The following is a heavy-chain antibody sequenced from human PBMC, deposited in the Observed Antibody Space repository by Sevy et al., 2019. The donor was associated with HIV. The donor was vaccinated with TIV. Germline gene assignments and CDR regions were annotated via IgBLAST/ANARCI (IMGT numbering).Heavy chain of an antibody. CDR2: IWTEGDDE. J-gene: IGHJ4*02. D-gene: IGHD4-4*01. V-gene: IGHV3-33*01. CDR1: GFTFSTHA. Sequence: GGSLRLSCAAFGFTFSTHAMHWVRQASGKGLEWVAVIWTEGDDESYADSVRGRFTNSRENSKNTLYLQMNSLRSEDTAVYYCATEYSNGFDYWGQGTRVTVSS. CDR3: ATEYSNGFDY.